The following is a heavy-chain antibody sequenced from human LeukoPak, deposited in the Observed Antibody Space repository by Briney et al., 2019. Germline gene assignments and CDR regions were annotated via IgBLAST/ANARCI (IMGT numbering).Heavy chain of an antibody. J-gene: IGHJ5*02. Sequence: GPLRLSCVASGFNFNNFAMSWVRQLPGEGPEWVSLIHDSGVNTSYTDSVKGRFTISRGNSKSTLYLQMDSLRVEDTAIYYCARPLDYNKRYYSAWGQGTLVVVSS. V-gene: IGHV3-23*01. CDR2: IHDSGVNT. CDR1: GFNFNNFA. D-gene: IGHD2/OR15-2a*01. CDR3: ARPLDYNKRYYSA.